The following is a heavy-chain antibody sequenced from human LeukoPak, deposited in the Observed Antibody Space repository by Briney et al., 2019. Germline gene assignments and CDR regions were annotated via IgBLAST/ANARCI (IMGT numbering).Heavy chain of an antibody. Sequence: GGSLRLSCAASGFSFSSYGMHWVRQAPGKGLEWVAVIWSDGRNKFYADSVKGRFTVSRDNSKNTLYLQMNSLRAEDTAVYYCARVRGDDKYSSGWYLDYWGQGTLVTVSS. CDR3: ARVRGDDKYSSGWYLDY. D-gene: IGHD6-19*01. V-gene: IGHV3-33*01. CDR2: IWSDGRNK. J-gene: IGHJ4*02. CDR1: GFSFSSYG.